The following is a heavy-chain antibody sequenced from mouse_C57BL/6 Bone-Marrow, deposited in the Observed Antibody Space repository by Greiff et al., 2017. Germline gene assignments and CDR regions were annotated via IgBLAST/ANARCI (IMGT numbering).Heavy chain of an antibody. CDR3: TIWGVDY. J-gene: IGHJ2*01. V-gene: IGHV14-4*01. CDR1: GFNIKDDY. CDR2: LDPENGDT. Sequence: EVQGVESGAELVRPGASVKLSCTASGFNIKDDYMHWVKQRPEQGLEWIGWLDPENGDTAYASKFQGKATITADTSSNTAYLQLSSLTSEDTAVYYCTIWGVDYWGQGTTLTVSS.